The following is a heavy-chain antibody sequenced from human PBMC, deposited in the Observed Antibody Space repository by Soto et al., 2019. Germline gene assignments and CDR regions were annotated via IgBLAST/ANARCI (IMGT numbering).Heavy chain of an antibody. J-gene: IGHJ4*02. CDR2: IIPIFGTA. Sequence: QVQLVQSGAEVKKSGSSVKVSCKASGGTFSSYAISWVRQAPGQGLEWMGGIIPIFGTANYAQKFQGRVTITADESTSTADMELSSLRSEDTAVYYCARDDSSGYYYVHWGQGTLVTVSS. CDR1: GGTFSSYA. D-gene: IGHD3-22*01. CDR3: ARDDSSGYYYVH. V-gene: IGHV1-69*01.